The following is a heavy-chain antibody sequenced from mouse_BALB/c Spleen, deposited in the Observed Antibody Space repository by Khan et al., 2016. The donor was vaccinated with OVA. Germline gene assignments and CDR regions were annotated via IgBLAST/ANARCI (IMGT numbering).Heavy chain of an antibody. V-gene: IGHV2-3*01. CDR3: AKVTPDYYSMDD. D-gene: IGHD1-1*01. Sequence: QVQLKQSGPGLVAPSQSLSITCTVSGFSLSSNGVSWVRQPPGKGLEWLGVIWGDGSTNYHSTLKSRLIIRKDNSKSQVFLKMNSLQPDDTATYYCAKVTPDYYSMDDGGQGTSVTVAS. CDR1: GFSLSSNG. CDR2: IWGDGST. J-gene: IGHJ4*01.